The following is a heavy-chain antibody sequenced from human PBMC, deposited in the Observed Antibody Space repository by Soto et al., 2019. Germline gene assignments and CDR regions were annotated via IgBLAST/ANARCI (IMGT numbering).Heavy chain of an antibody. V-gene: IGHV1-69*13. J-gene: IGHJ6*02. CDR2: IIPIFGTA. Sequence: SVKVSCKASGGTFSSYAISWVRQAPGQGLEWMGGIIPIFGTANYAQKFQGRVTITADESISTAYLQWSSLKASDTAMYYCAREYSSSWTSYYYYYYGMDVWGQGTTVTVSS. CDR1: GGTFSSYA. CDR3: AREYSSSWTSYYYYYYGMDV. D-gene: IGHD6-13*01.